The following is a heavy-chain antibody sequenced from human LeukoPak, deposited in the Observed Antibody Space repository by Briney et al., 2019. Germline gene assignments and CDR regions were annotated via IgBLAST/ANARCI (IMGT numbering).Heavy chain of an antibody. CDR1: GYSFTTFW. CDR2: IYPGDSDT. J-gene: IGHJ5*02. Sequence: GESLKISCKGFGYSFTTFWIGWVRQMPGKGLEWMGIIYPGDSDTRYSPSFQGQVTISADKSINTAYLQWSSLKASDTAMYYCARGFCTIDNCDNWFDPWGRGTLVTVSS. CDR3: ARGFCTIDNCDNWFDP. V-gene: IGHV5-51*01. D-gene: IGHD2-8*01.